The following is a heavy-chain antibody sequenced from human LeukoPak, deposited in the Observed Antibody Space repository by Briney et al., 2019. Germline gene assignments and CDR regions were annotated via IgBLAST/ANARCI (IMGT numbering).Heavy chain of an antibody. J-gene: IGHJ4*02. V-gene: IGHV1-3*01. CDR1: GYTFTSYA. CDR3: AIPGGYDSWYFDY. D-gene: IGHD5-12*01. CDR2: INAGNGNT. Sequence: ASVKVSCKASGYTFTSYAMHWVRQPPGQRLEWMGWINAGNGNTKYSQKFQGRVTITRDTSASTAYMELSSLRSEDTAVYYCAIPGGYDSWYFDYWGQGTLVTVSS.